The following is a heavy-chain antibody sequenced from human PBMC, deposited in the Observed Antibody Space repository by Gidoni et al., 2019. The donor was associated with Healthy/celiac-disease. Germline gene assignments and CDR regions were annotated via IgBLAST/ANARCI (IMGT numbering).Heavy chain of an antibody. V-gene: IGHV3-43*01. CDR1: GYTFDDYT. J-gene: IGHJ6*02. CDR3: AKAVRTGYSYGYHYYGRDV. Sequence: EVQLVESGGVVVPPGGSLRHSRAASGYTFDDYTSHWFRQAPGKGLEWFSLISWDGGRQYYADSVKGRFTISRDNSKNSLYLQMNSLRTEDTALYYCAKAVRTGYSYGYHYYGRDVWGQGTTGTVSS. D-gene: IGHD5-18*01. CDR2: ISWDGGRQ.